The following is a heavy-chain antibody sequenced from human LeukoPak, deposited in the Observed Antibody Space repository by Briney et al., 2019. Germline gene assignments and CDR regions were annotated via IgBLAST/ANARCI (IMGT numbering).Heavy chain of an antibody. CDR1: GFTFSIYA. D-gene: IGHD4-17*01. CDR2: ISDQT. CDR3: AKGQASVTYKYFFDY. Sequence: GGSLRLSCVVSGFTFSIYAMAWVRQAPGKGLEWVSGISDQTYYTDSVRGQFTISRDNSKNTLYLQMNSLRAEDTAVYYCAKGQASVTYKYFFDYWGQGTLVTVSS. V-gene: IGHV3-23*01. J-gene: IGHJ4*02.